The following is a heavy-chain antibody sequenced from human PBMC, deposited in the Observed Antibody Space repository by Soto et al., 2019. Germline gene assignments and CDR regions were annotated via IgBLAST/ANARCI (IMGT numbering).Heavy chain of an antibody. CDR1: GYTFTSYY. CDR2: INPSGGST. CDR3: APTPSGNMYYFDY. Sequence: ASVKVSCKASGYTFTSYYMHWVRQAPGQGLEWMGIINPSGGSTSYAQKFQGRVTMTRDTSTSTDYMELSSLRSEDTAVYYCAPTPSGNMYYFDYWGQGTLVTVSS. V-gene: IGHV1-46*01. D-gene: IGHD1-26*01. J-gene: IGHJ4*02.